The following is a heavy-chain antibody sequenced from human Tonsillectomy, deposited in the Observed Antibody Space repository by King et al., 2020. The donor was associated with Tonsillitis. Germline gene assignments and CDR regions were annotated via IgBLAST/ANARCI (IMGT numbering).Heavy chain of an antibody. Sequence: VQLQESGPGLVKPSETLSLTCAVSGYSIRSGYYWGWIRPPPGKGLEWIGSIYQSGSTYCNPSLKSRVTISLDTSKNQFSLKLSSVTAADTAVYYCARDCSGWYGYFFDYWGQGTLVTVSS. CDR3: ARDCSGWYGYFFDY. D-gene: IGHD6-19*01. CDR1: GYSIRSGYY. V-gene: IGHV4-38-2*02. J-gene: IGHJ4*02. CDR2: IYQSGST.